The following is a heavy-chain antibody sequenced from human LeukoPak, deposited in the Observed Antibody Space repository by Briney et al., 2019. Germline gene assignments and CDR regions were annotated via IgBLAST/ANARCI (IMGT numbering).Heavy chain of an antibody. D-gene: IGHD6-19*01. V-gene: IGHV4-34*01. Sequence: SETLSLTCAVYGGSFSGYYWSWIRQPPGKGLEWIGEINHSGSTNYNPSLKSRVTISVDTSKNQFSLKLSSVTAADTAVYYCASQGRGSGRNYYYYYMDVWGKGTTVTISS. J-gene: IGHJ6*03. CDR3: ASQGRGSGRNYYYYYMDV. CDR1: GGSFSGYY. CDR2: INHSGST.